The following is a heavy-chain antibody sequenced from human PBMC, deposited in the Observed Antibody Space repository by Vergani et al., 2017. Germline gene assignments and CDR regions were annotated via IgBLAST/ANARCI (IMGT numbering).Heavy chain of an antibody. CDR2: IYAGDSDV. Sequence: EVQLVQSGAEVKKPGESLKISCQGSGYSITNYWIAWVRQRPGKGLEWMGIIYAGDSDVRYSPSFQGQVIFSVDTSVNTAYLQWRSLQASDTATYFCASGGHGSENGGALQLWGQGTNITVSS. J-gene: IGHJ3*01. CDR1: GYSITNYW. D-gene: IGHD3-10*01. CDR3: ASGGHGSENGGALQL. V-gene: IGHV5-51*03.